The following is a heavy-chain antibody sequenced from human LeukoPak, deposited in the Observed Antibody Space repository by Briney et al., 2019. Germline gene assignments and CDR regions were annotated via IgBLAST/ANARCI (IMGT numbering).Heavy chain of an antibody. Sequence: ASVKVSCKASGGTFSSYAISWVRQAPGQGLEWMGGIIPIFGTANYAQKFQGRVTITADKSTSTAYMELSSLRSEDTAVYYCARVIGSGSYDYWGQGTLVTVSS. CDR3: ARVIGSGSYDY. J-gene: IGHJ4*02. CDR2: IIPIFGTA. CDR1: GGTFSSYA. V-gene: IGHV1-69*06. D-gene: IGHD3-10*01.